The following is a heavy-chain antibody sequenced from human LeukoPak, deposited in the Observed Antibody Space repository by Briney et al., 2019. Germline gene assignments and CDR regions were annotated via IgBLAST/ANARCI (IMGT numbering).Heavy chain of an antibody. CDR2: IYYSGST. V-gene: IGHV4-59*01. CDR3: ARTRWTDAFDI. J-gene: IGHJ3*02. Sequence: SETQSLTCTVSGGSISSYYWSWIRQPPGKGLEWSGYIYYSGSTNYNPSLKSRVTISVDTSKNQFSLKLSSVTAADTAVYYCARTRWTDAFDIWGQGTMVTVSS. CDR1: GGSISSYY. D-gene: IGHD4-23*01.